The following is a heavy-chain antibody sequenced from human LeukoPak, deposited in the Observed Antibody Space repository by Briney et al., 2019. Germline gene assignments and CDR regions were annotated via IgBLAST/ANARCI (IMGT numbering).Heavy chain of an antibody. Sequence: PSETLSLTCTVSGGSISSGDYYWSWIRQPPGKGLEWIGYIYYSGSSYYNPSLKSRVTMSVDTSKSQFSLKLSSVTAADTAVYYCARAGESSDYSRWFDPWGQGTLVTVSS. CDR3: ARAGESSDYSRWFDP. J-gene: IGHJ5*02. CDR1: GGSISSGDYY. D-gene: IGHD3-22*01. CDR2: IYYSGSS. V-gene: IGHV4-30-4*01.